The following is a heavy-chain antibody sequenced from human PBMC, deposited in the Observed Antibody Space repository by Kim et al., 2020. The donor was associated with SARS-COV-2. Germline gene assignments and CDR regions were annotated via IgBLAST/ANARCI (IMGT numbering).Heavy chain of an antibody. V-gene: IGHV1-18*01. Sequence: NTSYAQKLQGRVTMTTDTSTSTAYMELRSLRSDDTAVYYWARGPVGWFDPWGQGTLVTVSS. J-gene: IGHJ5*02. D-gene: IGHD1-26*01. CDR2: NT. CDR3: ARGPVGWFDP.